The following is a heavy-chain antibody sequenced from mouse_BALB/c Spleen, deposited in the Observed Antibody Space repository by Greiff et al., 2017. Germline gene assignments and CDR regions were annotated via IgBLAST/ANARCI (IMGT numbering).Heavy chain of an antibody. CDR2: ISYSGST. CDR3: ARSVYDGYPYYFDY. CDR1: GYSITSDYA. V-gene: IGHV3-2*02. D-gene: IGHD2-3*01. Sequence: VQLKESGPGLVKPSQSLSLTCTVTGYSITSDYAWNWIRQFPGNKLEWMGYISYSGSTSYNPSLKSRISITRDTSKNQFFLQLNSVTTEDTATYYCARSVYDGYPYYFDYWGQGTTLTVSS. J-gene: IGHJ2*01.